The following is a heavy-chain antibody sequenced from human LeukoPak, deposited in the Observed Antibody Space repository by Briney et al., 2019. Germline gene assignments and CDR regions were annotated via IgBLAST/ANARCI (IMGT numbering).Heavy chain of an antibody. D-gene: IGHD5-18*01. CDR3: AKGQDSYGHPFDY. V-gene: IGHV3-23*01. J-gene: IGHJ4*02. Sequence: GGSLRLSCAASGFTFSIYAMTWVRQAPGKGLEWLSSISGSGDFTSSADSVKGRFTISRDNSKNTVHLQMNSLRADDTAVYYCAKGQDSYGHPFDYWGQGTLVTVSS. CDR2: ISGSGDFT. CDR1: GFTFSIYA.